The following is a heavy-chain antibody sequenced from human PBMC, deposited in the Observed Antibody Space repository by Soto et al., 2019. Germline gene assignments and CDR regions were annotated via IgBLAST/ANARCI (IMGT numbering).Heavy chain of an antibody. J-gene: IGHJ6*02. D-gene: IGHD3-10*01. V-gene: IGHV3-74*03. Sequence: EVQLVESGGGLAQPGGSLRLSCAASGFTFRNYCMNWVRQAPGKGLVSVSRLDYDGKNTAYAASVKGRFTISRDNAKNTLYLQIDSLRVEDTAVYYCARESGAGLDVWGQGTTVTVSS. CDR2: LDYDGKNT. CDR1: GFTFRNYC. CDR3: ARESGAGLDV.